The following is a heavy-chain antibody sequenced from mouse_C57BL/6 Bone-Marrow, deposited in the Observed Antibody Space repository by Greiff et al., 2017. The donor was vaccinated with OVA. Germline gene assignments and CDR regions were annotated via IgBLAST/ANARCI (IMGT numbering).Heavy chain of an antibody. CDR1: GYAFTNYL. J-gene: IGHJ4*01. CDR2: INPGSGGT. D-gene: IGHD2-13*01. CDR3: ARSVTTRAMDY. Sequence: VQLQQSGAELVRPGTSVKVSCKASGYAFTNYLIEWVKQRPGQGLEWIGVINPGSGGTNYNEKFKGKATLTADKSSSTAYMQLSSLTSEDSAVYFCARSVTTRAMDYWGQGTSVTVSS. V-gene: IGHV1-54*01.